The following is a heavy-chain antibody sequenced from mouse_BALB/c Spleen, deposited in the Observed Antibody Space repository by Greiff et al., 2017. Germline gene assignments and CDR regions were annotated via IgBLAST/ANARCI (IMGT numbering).Heavy chain of an antibody. D-gene: IGHD2-4*01. CDR1: GFNIKDTY. CDR2: IDPANGNT. V-gene: IGHV14-3*02. Sequence: VQLKESGAELVKPGASVKLSCTASGFNIKDTYMHWVKQRPEQGLEWIGRIDPANGNTKYDPKFQGKATITADTSSNTAYLQLSSLTSEDTAVYYCARPIYYDYDEAYWGQGTLVTVSA. CDR3: ARPIYYDYDEAY. J-gene: IGHJ3*01.